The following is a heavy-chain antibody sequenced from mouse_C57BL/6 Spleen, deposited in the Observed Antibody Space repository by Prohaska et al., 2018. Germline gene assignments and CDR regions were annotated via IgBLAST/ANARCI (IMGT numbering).Heavy chain of an antibody. CDR3: ARGGVPRYAMDY. J-gene: IGHJ4*01. Sequence: HGKSLEWIGDINPNNGGTSYNQKFKGKATLTVDKSSSTAYMELRSLTSEDSAVYYCARGGVPRYAMDYWGQGTSVTVSS. CDR2: INPNNGGT. V-gene: IGHV1-26*01.